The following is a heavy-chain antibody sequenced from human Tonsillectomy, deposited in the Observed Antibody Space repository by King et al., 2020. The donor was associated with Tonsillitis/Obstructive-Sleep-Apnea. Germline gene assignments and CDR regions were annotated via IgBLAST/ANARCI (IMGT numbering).Heavy chain of an antibody. J-gene: IGHJ5*02. CDR2: IYYSGNT. CDR3: ARRIAARLTNWFDP. Sequence: QLQESGPGLVKPSETLSLTCTVSGGSVSSASYYWSWIRQPPGKGLEWIGYIYYSGNTIYNPSLKSRVTMYVDTSKNQFSLKLTSVTAADTAMYYCARRIAARLTNWFDPWGQGTLVTVSS. CDR1: GGSVSSASYY. D-gene: IGHD6-6*01. V-gene: IGHV4-61*01.